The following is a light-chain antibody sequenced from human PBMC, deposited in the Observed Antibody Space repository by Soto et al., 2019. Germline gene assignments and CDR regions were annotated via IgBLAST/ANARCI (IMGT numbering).Light chain of an antibody. CDR3: QQYSKWART. CDR2: GAS. Sequence: EIVMTQSPATLSVSPGGRATLSCTASQSVTSNFAWYQQKPGQAPSLLIYGASTRATGIPARFSGSGSGTEFTLTISSLQSAAFALYDGQQYSKWARTFGQGTKVEI. V-gene: IGKV3-15*01. J-gene: IGKJ1*01. CDR1: QSVTSN.